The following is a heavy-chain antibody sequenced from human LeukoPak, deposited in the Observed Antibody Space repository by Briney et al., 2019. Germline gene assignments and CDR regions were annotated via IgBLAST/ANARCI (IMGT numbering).Heavy chain of an antibody. D-gene: IGHD4-17*01. CDR2: INPNSGGT. CDR3: ASSTVTTRIDDY. CDR1: GYTFTGYY. Sequence: ASVKVSCKASGYTFTGYYMLWVRQAPGQGLEWMGWINPNSGGTNYAQKFQGRVTMTRDTSISTAYMELSRLRSDDTAVYYCASSTVTTRIDDYWGQGTLVTVSS. V-gene: IGHV1-2*02. J-gene: IGHJ4*01.